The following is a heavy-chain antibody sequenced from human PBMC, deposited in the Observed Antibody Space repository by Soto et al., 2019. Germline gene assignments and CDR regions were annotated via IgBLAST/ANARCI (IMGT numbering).Heavy chain of an antibody. CDR2: ISYDGSNK. D-gene: IGHD2-15*01. V-gene: IGHV3-30*18. CDR3: ANMVVAATRLNYFDY. Sequence: GGSRILPCASSGFTFSSYGKHWVRQAPGKGLEWVAVISYDGSNKYYADSVKGRFTISRDNSKNTLYLQMNRLRAEDTAVYYCANMVVAATRLNYFDYWGQGTLVTGSS. J-gene: IGHJ4*02. CDR1: GFTFSSYG.